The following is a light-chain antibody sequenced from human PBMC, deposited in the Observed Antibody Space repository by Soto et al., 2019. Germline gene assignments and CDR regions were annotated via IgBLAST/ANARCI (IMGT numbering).Light chain of an antibody. CDR1: QSVSSSY. V-gene: IGKV3-20*01. CDR3: QQYGGSPLFT. J-gene: IGKJ3*01. CDR2: GAS. Sequence: EIVLTQSPGTLSLSPGERATLSCRASQSVSSSYLTWYQQKPGQAPRLLIYGASSRATGIPDRFSGSGSGTDFTLTISRLEPEDFAVYYSQQYGGSPLFTFGPGTKVDIK.